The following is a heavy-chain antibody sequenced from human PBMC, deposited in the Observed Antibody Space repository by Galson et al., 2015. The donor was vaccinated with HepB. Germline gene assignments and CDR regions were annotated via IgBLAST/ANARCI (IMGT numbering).Heavy chain of an antibody. CDR2: IYYSGST. J-gene: IGHJ4*02. V-gene: IGHV4-39*01. CDR3: ARLEGSGSYYVGAGYFDY. D-gene: IGHD3-10*01. Sequence: SIYYSGSTYYNPSLKTLKRRVSISVDASKNQFSLKLSSVTAADTAVYYCARLEGSGSYYVGAGYFDYWGQGTQVTVSS.